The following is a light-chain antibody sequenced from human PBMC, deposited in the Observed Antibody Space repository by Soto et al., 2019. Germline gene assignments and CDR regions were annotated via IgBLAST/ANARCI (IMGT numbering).Light chain of an antibody. CDR3: QQYDNLPLT. Sequence: EIQMTPSPSSLSAYVGDRVTITFHASQDISKYLNWYQQKPGKAPKLLIYDASNLETGVPSRFSGSGSGTDFTFTISSLKPEDIATYYCQQYDNLPLTFGGGTKV. CDR2: DAS. V-gene: IGKV1-33*01. J-gene: IGKJ4*01. CDR1: QDISKY.